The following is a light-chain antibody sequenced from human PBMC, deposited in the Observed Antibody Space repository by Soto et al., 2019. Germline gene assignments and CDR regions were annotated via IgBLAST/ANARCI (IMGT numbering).Light chain of an antibody. CDR2: DAS. J-gene: IGKJ4*01. CDR3: QQRSHWPPLT. V-gene: IGKV3-11*01. CDR1: QSVSTY. Sequence: EIVLTQSPATLSMSPGERATLSCRACQSVSTYLARYQQKPGQAPRLLIFDASNRASGIPSRFSGSGSGTNFTLTISRLEPEDFAVYFCQQRSHWPPLTFGGGTKVEIK.